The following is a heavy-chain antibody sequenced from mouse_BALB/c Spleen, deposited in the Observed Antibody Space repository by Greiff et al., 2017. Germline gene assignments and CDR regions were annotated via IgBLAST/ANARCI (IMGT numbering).Heavy chain of an antibody. CDR3: ARAYYGYLDY. CDR2: ISSGGST. D-gene: IGHD1-1*01. Sequence: EVQRVQSGGGLVKPGGSLKLSCAASGFTFSSYAMSWVRQSPEKRLEWVASISSGGSTSYPDSVKGRFTISRDNARDILYLQMSSLESEDTAMYYCARAYYGYLDYWGQGTTLTVSS. CDR1: GFTFSSYA. V-gene: IGHV5-6-5*01. J-gene: IGHJ2*01.